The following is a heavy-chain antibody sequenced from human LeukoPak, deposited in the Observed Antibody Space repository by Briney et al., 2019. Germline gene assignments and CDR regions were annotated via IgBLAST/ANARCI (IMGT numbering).Heavy chain of an antibody. V-gene: IGHV4-34*01. CDR2: INHSGST. D-gene: IGHD3-10*01. CDR3: ARTYYYGSGSYGCLFDP. J-gene: IGHJ5*02. CDR1: GGSFSGYY. Sequence: SETLSLTCAVYGGSFSGYYWSWIRQPTGKGLEWIGEINHSGSTNYDPSLKSRVTISVDTSKNQFSLKLSSVTAADTAVYYCARTYYYGSGSYGCLFDPWGQGTLVTVSS.